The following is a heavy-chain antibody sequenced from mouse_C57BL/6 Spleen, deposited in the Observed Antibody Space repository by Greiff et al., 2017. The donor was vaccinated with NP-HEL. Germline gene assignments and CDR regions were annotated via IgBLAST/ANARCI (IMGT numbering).Heavy chain of an antibody. Sequence: QVQLQQPGAELVKPGASVKMSCKASGYTFTSYWITWVKQRPGQGLEWIGDIYPGSGCTNYNEKFKSKATLTVDTSSSHAYMQLSSLTSEDSAVYYCARGDYYGSGYAAGFAYWGQGTLVTVAA. CDR2: IYPGSGCT. CDR3: ARGDYYGSGYAAGFAY. CDR1: GYTFTSYW. V-gene: IGHV1-55*01. J-gene: IGHJ3*01. D-gene: IGHD1-1*01.